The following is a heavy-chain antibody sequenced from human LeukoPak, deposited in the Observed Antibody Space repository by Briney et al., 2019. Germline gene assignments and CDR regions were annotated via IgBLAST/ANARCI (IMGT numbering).Heavy chain of an antibody. V-gene: IGHV1-69*04. Sequence: GSSVKVSCKASGGTFSSYAISWVRQAPGQGLEWMGRIIPILGIANYAQKFQGRVTITADKSTSTAYMELSSLRSGDTAVYYCASMATMVRGVPYWGQGTLVTVSS. D-gene: IGHD3-10*01. J-gene: IGHJ4*02. CDR2: IIPILGIA. CDR3: ASMATMVRGVPY. CDR1: GGTFSSYA.